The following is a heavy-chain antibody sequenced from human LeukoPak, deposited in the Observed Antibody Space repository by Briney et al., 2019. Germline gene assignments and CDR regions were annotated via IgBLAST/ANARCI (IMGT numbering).Heavy chain of an antibody. Sequence: GGSLRLSCAASGFTFSSYSMNWVRQAPGKGLEWVSSISSSSSYIYYADSVKGRFTISRDNAKNSLYLQMNSLRAEDTAVYYCARDRIAVAGTIFDYWGQGTLVTVSS. J-gene: IGHJ4*02. CDR1: GFTFSSYS. CDR3: ARDRIAVAGTIFDY. D-gene: IGHD6-19*01. V-gene: IGHV3-21*01. CDR2: ISSSSSYI.